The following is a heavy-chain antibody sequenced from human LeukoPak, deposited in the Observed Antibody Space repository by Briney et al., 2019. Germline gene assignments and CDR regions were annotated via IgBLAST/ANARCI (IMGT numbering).Heavy chain of an antibody. CDR3: ARGGYDSSGYLDFDY. Sequence: SETLSLTCTVSGGSISSSSYYWGWIRQPPGKGLEWIGSINYSGSTNYNPSLKSRVTISVDTSKNQFSLKLSSVTAADTAVYYCARGGYDSSGYLDFDYWGQGTLVTVSS. V-gene: IGHV4-39*07. D-gene: IGHD3-22*01. CDR1: GGSISSSSYY. CDR2: INYSGST. J-gene: IGHJ4*02.